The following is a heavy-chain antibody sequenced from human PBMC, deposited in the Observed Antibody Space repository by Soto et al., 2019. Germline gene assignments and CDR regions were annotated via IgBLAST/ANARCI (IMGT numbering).Heavy chain of an antibody. V-gene: IGHV2-5*02. J-gene: IGHJ4*02. CDR3: AHAYGGRSLY. Sequence: QITLKESGPTLVKPTQTLTLTCTFSGFSLTTDRVGVGWIRQPPGEALEWLAVIYWDDSKTYRPSLESRLTITKDTSKNQVALTMTNMDSVDTATYYCAHAYGGRSLYWGQGTLVTVSP. D-gene: IGHD1-26*01. CDR2: IYWDDSK. CDR1: GFSLTTDRVG.